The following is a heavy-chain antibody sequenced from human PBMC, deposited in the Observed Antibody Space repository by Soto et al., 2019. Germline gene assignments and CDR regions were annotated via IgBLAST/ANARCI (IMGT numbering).Heavy chain of an antibody. J-gene: IGHJ4*01. CDR3: AKTYISSWYYDY. Sequence: GSLRLSCSASGFTFSTYAMHWVRQAPGKGLEYVSPISDKGGGTYYADSVKGRFTISRDNSKNTLYLQMNSLRAEDTAVYYCAKTYISSWYYDYWGHGTLVTVSS. V-gene: IGHV3-64*04. CDR2: ISDKGGGT. CDR1: GFTFSTYA. D-gene: IGHD6-13*01.